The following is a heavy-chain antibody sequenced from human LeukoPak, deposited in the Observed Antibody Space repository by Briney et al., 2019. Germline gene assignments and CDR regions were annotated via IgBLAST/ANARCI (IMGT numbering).Heavy chain of an antibody. CDR2: IYTSGST. CDR3: ARGSVVVVAATEIFDY. J-gene: IGHJ4*02. V-gene: IGHV4-4*07. CDR1: GGSISSYY. D-gene: IGHD2-15*01. Sequence: SETLSLTCTVSGGSISSYYWSWIRQPAGKGLEWIGRIYTSGSTNYNPSLKSRATMSVDTSKNQFSLKLSSVTAADTAVYYCARGSVVVVAATEIFDYWGQGTLVTVSS.